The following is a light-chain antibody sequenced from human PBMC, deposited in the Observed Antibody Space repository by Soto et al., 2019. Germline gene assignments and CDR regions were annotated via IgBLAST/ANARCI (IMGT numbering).Light chain of an antibody. CDR2: EVT. J-gene: IGLJ1*01. CDR3: SSRAGSAPYV. V-gene: IGLV2-8*01. CDR1: SSDVGGYNY. Sequence: QSALTQPPSASGSSGQSVTISCTGTSSDVGGYNYVSWYQQHPGKAPKLMVYEVTKRPSGVPDRVSGSKSGNTASLTVSGLQADDEADYYCSSRAGSAPYVFGTGTKVTVL.